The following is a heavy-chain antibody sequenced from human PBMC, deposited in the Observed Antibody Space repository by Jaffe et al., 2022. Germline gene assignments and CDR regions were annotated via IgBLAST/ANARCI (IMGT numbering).Heavy chain of an antibody. D-gene: IGHD3-10*01. CDR3: ARGHLVQGVIITRRFDP. CDR2: INPNSGGT. J-gene: IGHJ5*02. Sequence: QVQLVQSGAEVKKPGASVKVSCKASGYTFTGYYMHWVRQAPGQGLEWMGRINPNSGGTNYAQKFQGRVTMTRDTSISTAYMELSRLRSDDTAVYYCARGHLVQGVIITRRFDPWGQGTLVTVSS. V-gene: IGHV1-2*06. CDR1: GYTFTGYY.